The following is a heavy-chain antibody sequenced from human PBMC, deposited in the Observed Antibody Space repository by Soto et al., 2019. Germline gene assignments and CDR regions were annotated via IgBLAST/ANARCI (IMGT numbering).Heavy chain of an antibody. V-gene: IGHV4-39*01. Sequence: QLQLQESGPGLVKPSETLSLTCTVSGGSISSSTYYWAWIRQPPGKGLEWIGSVSYRGTTYYNPSLKSRVTISEDTSKNQFSLNLRSVTAADTAVYYCARRFGNGYDLGFDFWGQGTLVTVSS. D-gene: IGHD5-12*01. CDR3: ARRFGNGYDLGFDF. CDR2: VSYRGTT. J-gene: IGHJ4*02. CDR1: GGSISSSTYY.